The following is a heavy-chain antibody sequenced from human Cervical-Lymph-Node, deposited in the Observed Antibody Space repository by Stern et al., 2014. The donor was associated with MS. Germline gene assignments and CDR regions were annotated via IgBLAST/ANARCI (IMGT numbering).Heavy chain of an antibody. D-gene: IGHD6-19*01. Sequence: VQLVQSGAEVKKHGESLKISCKGSGYTFTNYWIGWVRQMPGKGLEWMGIIHPSASYTRSSPSFQGQVIISADKSINTAYLQWSSLKASDTAMYYCARGSVAATMGAMDVWGQGTTVTVSS. CDR1: GYTFTNYW. V-gene: IGHV5-51*01. J-gene: IGHJ6*02. CDR3: ARGSVAATMGAMDV. CDR2: IHPSASYT.